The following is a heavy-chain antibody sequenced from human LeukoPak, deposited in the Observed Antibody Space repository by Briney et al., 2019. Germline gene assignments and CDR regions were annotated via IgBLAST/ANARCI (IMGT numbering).Heavy chain of an antibody. CDR1: GFTFSSYG. CDR2: ISYDGSNK. V-gene: IGHV3-30*03. Sequence: GGSLRLSCAASGFTFSSYGKHWVRQAPGKGLEWVAVISYDGSNKYYADSVKGRFTISRDNSKNTLYLQMNSLRAEDTAVYYCAREIAVAGYNWFDPWGQGTLVTVSS. J-gene: IGHJ5*02. D-gene: IGHD6-19*01. CDR3: AREIAVAGYNWFDP.